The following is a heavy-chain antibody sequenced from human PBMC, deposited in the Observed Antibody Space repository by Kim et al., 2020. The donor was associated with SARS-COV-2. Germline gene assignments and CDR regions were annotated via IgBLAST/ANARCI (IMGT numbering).Heavy chain of an antibody. CDR1: GGSFSGYY. CDR3: ARGSHTAIRWWDY. Sequence: SETLSLTCAVYGGSFSGYYWSWIRQPPGKGLGWIGEINHSGSTNYNPSLKSRVTISVDTSKNQFSLKLSSVTAADTAVYYCARGSHTAIRWWDYWGQGTLVTVSS. V-gene: IGHV4-34*01. J-gene: IGHJ4*02. D-gene: IGHD5-18*01. CDR2: INHSGST.